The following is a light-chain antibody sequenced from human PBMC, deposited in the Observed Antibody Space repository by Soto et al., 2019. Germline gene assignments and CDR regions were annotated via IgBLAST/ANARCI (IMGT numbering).Light chain of an antibody. CDR3: QQYGTSPRT. J-gene: IGKJ1*01. Sequence: EIVLTQSPGTLSLSPGEGATLSCRASQTISNNYLACYQHKPGQAPRLLIYAASTRATGIPDRFSGSGSGADFTLTVNRLEPEDFAVYYCQQYGTSPRTFGQGTQVEI. V-gene: IGKV3-20*01. CDR1: QTISNNY. CDR2: AAS.